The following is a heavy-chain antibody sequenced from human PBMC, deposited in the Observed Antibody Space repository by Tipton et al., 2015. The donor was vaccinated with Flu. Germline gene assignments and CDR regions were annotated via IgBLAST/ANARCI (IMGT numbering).Heavy chain of an antibody. CDR1: GGSIISSDYY. J-gene: IGHJ4*02. CDR2: IYLSGST. Sequence: TLSLTCTVSGGSIISSDYYWGWIRQPPGKGLEWIGSIYLSGSTDYNPTLKSPVTILLDTSKNQFSLKLSSVTAADTAVYYCARHSSSLGRPVDCWGQGTLVTVSS. V-gene: IGHV4-39*07. CDR3: ARHSSSLGRPVDC. D-gene: IGHD6-6*01.